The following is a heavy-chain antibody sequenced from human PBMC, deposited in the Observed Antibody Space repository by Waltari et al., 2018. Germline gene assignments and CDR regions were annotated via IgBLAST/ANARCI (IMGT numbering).Heavy chain of an antibody. CDR2: ISGSGGST. D-gene: IGHD3-3*01. J-gene: IGHJ3*02. CDR3: ARDYDFWSGYYTGISAFDI. CDR1: GFTFSIYA. V-gene: IGHV3-23*01. Sequence: EVQLLESGGGLVQPGGSLRLSCAASGFTFSIYAMSWVRQAPGKGLEWVSAISGSGGSTYYADSVKGRFTISRDNSKNTLYLQMNSLRAEDTAVYYCARDYDFWSGYYTGISAFDIWGQGTMVTVSS.